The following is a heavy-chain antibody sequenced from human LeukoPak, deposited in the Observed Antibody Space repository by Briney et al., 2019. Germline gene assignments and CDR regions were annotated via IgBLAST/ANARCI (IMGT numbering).Heavy chain of an antibody. Sequence: SVKVSCKASGGAFSTYAISWVRQAPGQGLEWMGTIIPIFGIAIYAQKFQGRVTITTDESTNTAYMDLSNLRSEDTALYYCARGIDYYGSGSYEERAFDIWGQGTMVTVSS. D-gene: IGHD3-10*01. CDR3: ARGIDYYGSGSYEERAFDI. CDR1: GGAFSTYA. J-gene: IGHJ3*02. CDR2: IIPIFGIA. V-gene: IGHV1-69*05.